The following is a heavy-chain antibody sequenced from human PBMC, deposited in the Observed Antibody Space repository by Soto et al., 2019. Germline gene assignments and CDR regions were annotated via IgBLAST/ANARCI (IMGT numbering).Heavy chain of an antibody. D-gene: IGHD3-10*01. CDR1: GFTFSSYS. CDR2: ISSSSSYI. Sequence: EVQLVESGGGLVKPGGSLRLSCAASGFTFSSYSMNWVRQAPGKGLEWVSSISSSSSYIYYADSVKGRFTISRDNAKNSLYLQMNSLRAEDTAVYYCAREVRSMVRGRAHGMDVWGQGTTVTVSS. CDR3: AREVRSMVRGRAHGMDV. V-gene: IGHV3-21*01. J-gene: IGHJ6*02.